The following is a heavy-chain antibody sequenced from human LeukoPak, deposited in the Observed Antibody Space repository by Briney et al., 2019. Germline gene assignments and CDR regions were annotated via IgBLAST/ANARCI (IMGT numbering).Heavy chain of an antibody. Sequence: GASVKVSCKASGYTFTSYDINWVRQATGQGFEWMGWMNPNSGNTGYAQKFQGRVTMTRNTSISTAYMELSSLRSEDTAVYYCARSRTMVRGVPHYWGQGTLVTVSS. CDR3: ARSRTMVRGVPHY. D-gene: IGHD3-10*01. J-gene: IGHJ4*02. CDR2: MNPNSGNT. V-gene: IGHV1-8*01. CDR1: GYTFTSYD.